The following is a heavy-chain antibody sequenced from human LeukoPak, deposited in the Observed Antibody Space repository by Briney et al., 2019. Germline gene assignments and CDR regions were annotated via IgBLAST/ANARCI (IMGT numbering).Heavy chain of an antibody. Sequence: PMASVKVSCKASGGTFSSYTISWVRQAPGQGLEWMGRIIPILGIANYAQKFQGRATITADKSTSTAYMELSRLRSEDTAVYYCARADGYYDFWSGYYLNYWGQGTLVTVSS. CDR3: ARADGYYDFWSGYYLNY. D-gene: IGHD3-3*01. J-gene: IGHJ4*02. CDR2: IIPILGIA. CDR1: GGTFSSYT. V-gene: IGHV1-69*02.